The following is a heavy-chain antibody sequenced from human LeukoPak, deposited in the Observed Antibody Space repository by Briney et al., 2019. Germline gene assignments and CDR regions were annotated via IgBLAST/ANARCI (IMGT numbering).Heavy chain of an antibody. CDR3: ARDSDVKFSY. D-gene: IGHD3-10*01. Sequence: TGGSLRLYCAASGFTFSSYAMSWVRQAPGKGLEWVSAISGSGGSTYYADSVKGRFTISRDNSKNTLYLQMNSLRAEDTAVYYCARDSDVKFSYWGQGTLVTVSS. CDR1: GFTFSSYA. J-gene: IGHJ4*02. CDR2: ISGSGGST. V-gene: IGHV3-23*01.